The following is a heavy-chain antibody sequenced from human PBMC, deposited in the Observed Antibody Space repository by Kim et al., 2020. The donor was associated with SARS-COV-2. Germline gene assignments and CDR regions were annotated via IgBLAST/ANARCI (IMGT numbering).Heavy chain of an antibody. J-gene: IGHJ6*02. V-gene: IGHV3-23*01. CDR3: ASHVLRYLSRRMDV. D-gene: IGHD3-9*01. Sequence: GGSLRLSCAASGFTFSSYAMSWVRQAPGKGLEWVSSISTTGGTTYYADSVKGRFTISRDNSKNTLYLQMNSLRAEDTALYYCASHVLRYLSRRMDVWGQG. CDR2: ISTTGGTT. CDR1: GFTFSSYA.